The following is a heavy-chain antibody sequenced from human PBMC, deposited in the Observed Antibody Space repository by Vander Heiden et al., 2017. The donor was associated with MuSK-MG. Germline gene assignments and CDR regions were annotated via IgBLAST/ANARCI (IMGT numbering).Heavy chain of an antibody. CDR2: IFYTGST. Sequence: QVQLQESGPGLVKPSETLSLTCTVSGGSLGVYYWTWIRQPPGKGLEWIGNIFYTGSTTYSPSLQSRVTISVDTSKNQISLRVRSVTAADTAVYYCARPTTERAVDAFNIWGQGTTVTVSS. V-gene: IGHV4-59*01. CDR1: GGSLGVYY. D-gene: IGHD4-17*01. CDR3: ARPTTERAVDAFNI. J-gene: IGHJ3*02.